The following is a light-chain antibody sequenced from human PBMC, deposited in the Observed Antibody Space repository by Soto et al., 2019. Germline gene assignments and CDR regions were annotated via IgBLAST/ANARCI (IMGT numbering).Light chain of an antibody. V-gene: IGLV1-44*01. J-gene: IGLJ3*02. Sequence: QSVLTQPPSASGTPGQRVTISCSGSSSNIGSNTVNWYQQLPGTAPKLLIYSNNQRPSGVPDRFSGSKSGTSASLAISGLQSEDEADYYCAAWDDSLNGQGVFGGGTKLTAL. CDR3: AAWDDSLNGQGV. CDR2: SNN. CDR1: SSNIGSNT.